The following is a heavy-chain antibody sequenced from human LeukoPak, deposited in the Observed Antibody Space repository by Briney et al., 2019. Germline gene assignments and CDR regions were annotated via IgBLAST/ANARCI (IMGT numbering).Heavy chain of an antibody. D-gene: IGHD3-3*01. V-gene: IGHV1-69*05. J-gene: IGHJ4*02. Sequence: ASVKVSCKASGGTFISYAISWVRQAPGQGLEWMGGIIPIFGTANYAQKFQGRVTITTDESTSTAYMELSSLRSEDTAVYYCARDLGYDFWSGYFDYWGQGTLVTVSS. CDR2: IIPIFGTA. CDR3: ARDLGYDFWSGYFDY. CDR1: GGTFISYA.